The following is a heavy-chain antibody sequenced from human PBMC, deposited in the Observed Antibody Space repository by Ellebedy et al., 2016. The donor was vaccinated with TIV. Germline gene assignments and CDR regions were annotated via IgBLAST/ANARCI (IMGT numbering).Heavy chain of an antibody. Sequence: PGGSLRLSCAASGFTVSEKNMSWVRQAPGKGLEWVSIIYRDGSTKYADSVKGRFTIARDNSKNTLDLQMNSLRAEDTAVYFCARGYGLYWGQGTLVIVSS. CDR2: IYRDGST. CDR1: GFTVSEKN. D-gene: IGHD3-16*01. J-gene: IGHJ4*02. CDR3: ARGYGLY. V-gene: IGHV3-53*01.